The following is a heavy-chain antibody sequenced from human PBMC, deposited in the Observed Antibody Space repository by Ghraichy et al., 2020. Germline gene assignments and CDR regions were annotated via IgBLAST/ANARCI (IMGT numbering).Heavy chain of an antibody. J-gene: IGHJ4*02. CDR3: ARGETQRGSARPYDN. CDR1: GYSFTDYY. D-gene: IGHD6-6*01. Sequence: ASVKVSSKASGYSFTDYYMHWVRQAPGRGLEWMGWLNPNTGGISYAQRFQGRVTMTRDTSSSTAYMELSSLRSDDTAVYYCARGETQRGSARPYDNWGQGSLVTVSS. V-gene: IGHV1-2*02. CDR2: LNPNTGGI.